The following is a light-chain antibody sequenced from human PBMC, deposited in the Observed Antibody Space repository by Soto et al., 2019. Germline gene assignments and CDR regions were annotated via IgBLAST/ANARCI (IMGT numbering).Light chain of an antibody. CDR1: SSDVGGYNY. Sequence: QSALTQPRSVSGSPGQSVTISCTGTSSDVGGYNYVSWYQQHPGKAPKLMIYDVSKGPSGVPDRFSGSKSGNTASLTISGLHAEDEADYYCCSYAGSYTWVFGGGTKLTVL. CDR3: CSYAGSYTWV. CDR2: DVS. V-gene: IGLV2-11*01. J-gene: IGLJ3*02.